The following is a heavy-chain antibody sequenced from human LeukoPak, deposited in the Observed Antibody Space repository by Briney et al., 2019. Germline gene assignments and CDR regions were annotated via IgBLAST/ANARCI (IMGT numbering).Heavy chain of an antibody. CDR3: ARSRDGYNLDY. V-gene: IGHV4-59*01. D-gene: IGHD5-24*01. CDR1: GGSISSYY. Sequence: PSETLSLTCTVSGGSISSYYWSWIRQPPGKGLEWIGYIYYSGSTNYNPSLKSRVTISVDTSKNQFSLELSSVTAADTAVYYCARSRDGYNLDYWGQGTLVTVSS. J-gene: IGHJ4*02. CDR2: IYYSGST.